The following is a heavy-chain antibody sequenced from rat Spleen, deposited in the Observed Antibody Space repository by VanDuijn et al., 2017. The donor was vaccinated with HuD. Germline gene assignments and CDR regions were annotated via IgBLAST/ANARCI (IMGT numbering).Heavy chain of an antibody. V-gene: IGHV5-7*01. CDR3: ARRFDFDY. CDR1: GFIFSDYN. D-gene: IGHD4-3*01. Sequence: EVQLVESGGGLVQPGRSLKLSCVASGFIFSDYNMAWVRQAPKKGLEWVATISYDGSSTYYRDSVKGRFTISRDNAKSTLYLQLDSLRSEDTATYYCARRFDFDYWGQGVMVTVSS. J-gene: IGHJ2*01. CDR2: ISYDGSST.